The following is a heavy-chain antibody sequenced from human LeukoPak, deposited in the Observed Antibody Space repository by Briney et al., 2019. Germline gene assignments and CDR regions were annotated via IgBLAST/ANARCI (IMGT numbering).Heavy chain of an antibody. CDR1: GYTFTSYD. Sequence: ASVKVSCKASGYTFTSYDINWVRQATGQGLEWMGWMNPNSGNTGYAQKFQGRVTITRNTSISTAYMELSSRRSEDTAVYYYARGGDRGSSGWFYYYYYMDVWGKGTTVTVSS. CDR3: ARGGDRGSSGWFYYYYYMDV. CDR2: MNPNSGNT. J-gene: IGHJ6*03. V-gene: IGHV1-8*03. D-gene: IGHD6-19*01.